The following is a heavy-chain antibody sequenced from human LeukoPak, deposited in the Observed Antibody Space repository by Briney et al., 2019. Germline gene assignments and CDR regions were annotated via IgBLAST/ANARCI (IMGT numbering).Heavy chain of an antibody. D-gene: IGHD5-18*01. CDR3: ARYRPDTAMVSFDY. V-gene: IGHV4-34*01. CDR2: INHSGST. CDR1: GGSFSGYY. Sequence: SETLSLTCAVYGGSFSGYYWSWIRQPPGKGLEWIGEINHSGSTNYNPSLKSRVTISVDTSKNQFSLKLSSVTAADTAVYYCARYRPDTAMVSFDYWGQGILVTVSS. J-gene: IGHJ4*02.